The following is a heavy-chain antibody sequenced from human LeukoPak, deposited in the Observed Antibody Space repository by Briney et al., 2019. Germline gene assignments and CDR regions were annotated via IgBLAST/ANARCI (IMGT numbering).Heavy chain of an antibody. D-gene: IGHD2/OR15-2a*01. CDR2: ISYDGSSK. J-gene: IGHJ6*03. CDR3: AKAADQYYYYYFYYMDV. CDR1: GFTFSSYG. V-gene: IGHV3-30*18. Sequence: HPGGSLRLSCAASGFTFSSYGMHWVRQAPGKGLEWVAVISYDGSSKDYADSVKGRFTISRDNSKNTLYLQISSLGVEDTAVYYCAKAADQYYYYYFYYMDVWGKGTTVTVSS.